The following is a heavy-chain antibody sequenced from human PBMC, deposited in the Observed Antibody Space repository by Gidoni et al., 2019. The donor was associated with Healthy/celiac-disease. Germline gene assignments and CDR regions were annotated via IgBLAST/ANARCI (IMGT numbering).Heavy chain of an antibody. CDR2: IKSKTDGGTT. J-gene: IGHJ3*02. V-gene: IGHV3-15*07. D-gene: IGHD6-19*01. Sequence: EVQLVASGGGLVKPGGSLRLSCAASGFTFSNDWMNWVRQAPGKGLEWVGRIKSKTDGGTTDYAAPVKGRFTISRDDSKNTLYLQMNSLKTEDTAVYYCTTRSHIMGVAGTNAFDIWGQGTMVTVSS. CDR1: GFTFSNDW. CDR3: TTRSHIMGVAGTNAFDI.